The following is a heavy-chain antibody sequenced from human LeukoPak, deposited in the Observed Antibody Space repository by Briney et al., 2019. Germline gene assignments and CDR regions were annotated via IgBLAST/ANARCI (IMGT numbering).Heavy chain of an antibody. D-gene: IGHD3-22*01. V-gene: IGHV3-48*04. J-gene: IGHJ4*02. CDR2: ISSSSSTI. Sequence: GGSLRLSCAASGFTFSSYSMNWVRQAPGKGLEWVSYISSSSSTIYYADSVKGRFTISRDNAKNSLYLQMNSLRAEDTAVYYCARGDDSSGYFPHYWGQGTLVTVSS. CDR3: ARGDDSSGYFPHY. CDR1: GFTFSSYS.